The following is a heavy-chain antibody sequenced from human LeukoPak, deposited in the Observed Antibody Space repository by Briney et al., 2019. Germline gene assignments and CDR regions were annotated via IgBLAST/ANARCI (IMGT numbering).Heavy chain of an antibody. CDR3: ARGLPLDH. J-gene: IGHJ4*02. CDR1: GYTFSIYD. V-gene: IGHV1-8*01. CDR2: MQPYSGNT. D-gene: IGHD2-21*02. Sequence: EASVKVSCKASGYTFSIYDINWVRQAPGQGLEWLACMQPYSGNTDYAQKFQGRLTMTRNSSTNTVHMELSSLTSEDTAVYYCARGLPLDHWGQGTLVTVSS.